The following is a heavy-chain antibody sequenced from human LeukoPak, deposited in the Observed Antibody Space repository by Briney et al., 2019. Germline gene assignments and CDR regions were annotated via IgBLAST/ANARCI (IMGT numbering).Heavy chain of an antibody. Sequence: SETLSLTCTVSGGSMSSFYWDWIRQPAGKGLQWIGRMYTSGVINYNPSLKSRVTMCVDTSKNQFSLKLSSVTAANTAVYYCAREWTSGDGSGYPYYFDYWGPGTLVTVSS. CDR3: AREWTSGDGSGYPYYFDY. D-gene: IGHD3-22*01. CDR2: MYTSGVI. J-gene: IGHJ4*02. CDR1: GGSMSSFY. V-gene: IGHV4-4*07.